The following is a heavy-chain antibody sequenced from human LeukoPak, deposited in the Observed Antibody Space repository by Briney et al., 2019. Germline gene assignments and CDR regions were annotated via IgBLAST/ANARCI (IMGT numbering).Heavy chain of an antibody. J-gene: IGHJ6*02. D-gene: IGHD3-16*01. CDR3: TRDSAAMILYGMDV. Sequence: PGGSLRLSCAASGFTFRSYAMNWVRQAPGKGLEWVCFIRSKAYGATIEYAASVKGRFTISRDDSKSIAYLQMNSLKTEDTAVYYCTRDSAAMILYGMDVWGQGTTVTVSS. CDR2: IRSKAYGATI. V-gene: IGHV3-49*04. CDR1: GFTFRSYA.